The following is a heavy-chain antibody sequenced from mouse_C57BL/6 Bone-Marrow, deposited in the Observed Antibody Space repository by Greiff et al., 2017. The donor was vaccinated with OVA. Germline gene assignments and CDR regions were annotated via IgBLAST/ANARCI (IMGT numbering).Heavy chain of an antibody. J-gene: IGHJ4*01. CDR2: INYDGSST. V-gene: IGHV5-16*01. CDR1: GFTFSDYY. Sequence: EVQLVESEGGLVQPGSSMKLSCTASGFTFSDYYMAWVRQVPEKGLEWVANINYDGSSTYYLDSLKSRFIISRDNAKNILYLQMSSLKSEDTATYYCARDGHYYAMDYWGQGTSVTVSS. CDR3: ARDGHYYAMDY.